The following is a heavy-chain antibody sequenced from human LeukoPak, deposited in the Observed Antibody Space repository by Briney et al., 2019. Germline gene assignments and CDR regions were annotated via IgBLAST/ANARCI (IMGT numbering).Heavy chain of an antibody. V-gene: IGHV4-39*07. CDR3: VRDPRGIAAAGTSRWFDT. CDR2: IYYSGST. D-gene: IGHD6-13*01. CDR1: GGSISSRSFY. Sequence: SETLSLTCTVSGGSISSRSFYWGWIRQTPGKGLEYIGSIYYSGSTYYNPSLRSRVTIAIDTAKNQFSLKLTSVTAAATAVYFCVRDPRGIAAAGTSRWFDTWGQGTLVTVSS. J-gene: IGHJ5*02.